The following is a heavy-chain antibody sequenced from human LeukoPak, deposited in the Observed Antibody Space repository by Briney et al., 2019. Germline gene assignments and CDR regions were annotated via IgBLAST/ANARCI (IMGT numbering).Heavy chain of an antibody. V-gene: IGHV4-4*09. D-gene: IGHD3-3*01. J-gene: IGHJ6*03. Sequence: SETLSLTCTVSGGPISRYYWSWIRQPPGKGLEWIVYIYTSGSNNYKPSLKSRVTISVDTSKNQSSLKLSSVTAADTSVYYCVGQRFLSFDYYMDVWGKGTTVTVSS. CDR3: VGQRFLSFDYYMDV. CDR1: GGPISRYY. CDR2: IYTSGSN.